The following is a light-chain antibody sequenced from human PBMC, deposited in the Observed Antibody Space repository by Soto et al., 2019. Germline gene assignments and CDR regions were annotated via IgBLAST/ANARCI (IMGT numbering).Light chain of an antibody. CDR3: CSYAGSYSWV. Sequence: QSALTQPRSVSGSPGQSVTISCTATSSDAGGFTYVSWYQHHPGKAPKVMIYDVSQRPSGVPDRFSGSKSGYTASLTISGLRSEDEADYFCCSYAGSYSWVFGGGTKVTVL. CDR2: DVS. CDR1: SSDAGGFTY. V-gene: IGLV2-11*01. J-gene: IGLJ3*02.